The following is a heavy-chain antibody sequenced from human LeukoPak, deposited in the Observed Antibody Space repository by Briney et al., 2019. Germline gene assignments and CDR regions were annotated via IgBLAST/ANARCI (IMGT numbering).Heavy chain of an antibody. V-gene: IGHV3-66*04. D-gene: IGHD3-16*01. Sequence: GGSLRLSCAASGFTVSSNYMSWVRQAPGKGLEWVSVIYSGGSTYYADSVKGRFTISRDNSKNTLYLQMNSLRAEDTAVYYCARHWGDPLAVDLYDYWGQGTLVTVSS. CDR3: ARHWGDPLAVDLYDY. CDR1: GFTVSSNY. CDR2: IYSGGST. J-gene: IGHJ4*02.